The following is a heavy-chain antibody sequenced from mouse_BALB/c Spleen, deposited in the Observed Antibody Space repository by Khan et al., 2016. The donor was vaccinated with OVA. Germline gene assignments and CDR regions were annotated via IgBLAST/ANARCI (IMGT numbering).Heavy chain of an antibody. V-gene: IGHV1-7*01. D-gene: IGHD1-1*01. Sequence: QVQLKQSGAELAKPGASVKMSCKASGYTFINYWILWVKQRPGQGLEWIGYINPSTGYTEYNQNFKDKATLTADKSSSTAYMLLSSLTSEESAVYYCTRRGLRWDLDYWGQGTTLTVSS. J-gene: IGHJ2*01. CDR1: GYTFINYW. CDR3: TRRGLRWDLDY. CDR2: INPSTGYT.